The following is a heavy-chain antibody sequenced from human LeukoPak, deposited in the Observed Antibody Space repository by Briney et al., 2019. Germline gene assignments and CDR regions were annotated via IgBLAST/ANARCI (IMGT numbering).Heavy chain of an antibody. Sequence: NPSETLSLTCTVSGGSISSSSYYWGWIRQPPGKGLEWIGYIYDSGSTNYNPSLKSRVTISVDTSKNQFSLKLSSVTAADTAVYYCARGFSDYYDSSGYSLDYWGQGPLVTVSS. V-gene: IGHV4-61*05. J-gene: IGHJ4*02. CDR1: GGSISSSSYY. CDR3: ARGFSDYYDSSGYSLDY. D-gene: IGHD3-22*01. CDR2: IYDSGST.